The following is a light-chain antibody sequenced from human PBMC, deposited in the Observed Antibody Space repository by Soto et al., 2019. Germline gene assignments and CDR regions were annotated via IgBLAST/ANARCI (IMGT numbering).Light chain of an antibody. CDR1: NSNIGSNT. V-gene: IGLV1-44*01. Sequence: QSVLTQPPSASGTPGQRVTISCSGSNSNIGSNTVSWYQQLPGTAPKSLIYSDNQRPSGVPDRISGSRSGTSASLAISGLQSDDEAEYYCAAWDASLRGRVFGGGTQLTVL. CDR2: SDN. CDR3: AAWDASLRGRV. J-gene: IGLJ2*01.